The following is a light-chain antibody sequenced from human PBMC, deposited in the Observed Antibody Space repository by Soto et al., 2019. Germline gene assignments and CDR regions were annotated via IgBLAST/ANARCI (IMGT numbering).Light chain of an antibody. CDR2: ENK. J-gene: IGLJ3*02. V-gene: IGLV6-57*03. Sequence: NFMLTQPHSVSESPGKTVTISCTRSSGSIASNYVQWYQQRPGSAPTTVIYENKQRPSGVPDRFSGSIDGSSNSASLTISGLKTEDEADYYCQSYDSSIWVFGGGTKLTVL. CDR3: QSYDSSIWV. CDR1: SGSIASNY.